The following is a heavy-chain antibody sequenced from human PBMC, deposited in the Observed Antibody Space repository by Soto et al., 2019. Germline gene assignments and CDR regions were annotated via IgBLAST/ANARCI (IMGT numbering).Heavy chain of an antibody. V-gene: IGHV4-30-4*02. J-gene: IGHJ4*02. Sequence: SETLSLTCTVSGGSISSGDYYWSWIRQPPGKGLEWIGYIYYSGSTYYNPSLKSRVTISVDTSKNQFSLKLSSVTAADTAVYYCARVSSSWGLVNYFYYWGQGTLVTVSS. CDR2: IYYSGST. CDR3: ARVSSSWGLVNYFYY. CDR1: GGSISSGDYY. D-gene: IGHD6-13*01.